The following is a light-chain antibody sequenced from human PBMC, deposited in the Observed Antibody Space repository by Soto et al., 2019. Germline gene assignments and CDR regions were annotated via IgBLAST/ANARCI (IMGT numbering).Light chain of an antibody. CDR2: EVT. CDR1: SSDVGGYHY. V-gene: IGLV2-14*01. CDR3: SSYTTISTLV. J-gene: IGLJ3*02. Sequence: QSVLTQPASVSGSPGQSITISCTGTSSDVGGYHYVSWYQHLPGKAPKLMIYEVTNRPSGVSNRFSGSKSGNTASLTISGLQAEDEADYYCSSYTTISTLVFGGGTNVTVL.